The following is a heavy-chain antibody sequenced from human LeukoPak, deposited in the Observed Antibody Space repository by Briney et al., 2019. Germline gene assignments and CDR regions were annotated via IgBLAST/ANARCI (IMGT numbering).Heavy chain of an antibody. V-gene: IGHV3-23*01. D-gene: IGHD3-10*01. Sequence: GGSLRLSCAASGFTFSSYGMSWVRQAPGKGLEWVSAISGNGGSTYYADSVKGRFAISRDTSKNTLYLQMNSLRAEDTAVYYCAKAGPSLVRGLIRGGARYYYNYMDVWGKGTTVTISS. CDR1: GFTFSSYG. CDR3: AKAGPSLVRGLIRGGARYYYNYMDV. CDR2: ISGNGGST. J-gene: IGHJ6*03.